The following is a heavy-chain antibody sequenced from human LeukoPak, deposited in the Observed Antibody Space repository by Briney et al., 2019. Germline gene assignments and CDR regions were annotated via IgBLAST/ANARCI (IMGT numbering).Heavy chain of an antibody. Sequence: PSETLSLTCTVSGXSISSYYWSWIRQPAGKGLEWIGRIYTSGSTNYNPSLKSRVTMSVDTSKNQFSLKLSSVTAADTAVYYCARDGYSYGYGLFDYWGQGTLVTVSS. CDR3: ARDGYSYGYGLFDY. J-gene: IGHJ4*02. CDR2: IYTSGST. D-gene: IGHD5-18*01. CDR1: GXSISSYY. V-gene: IGHV4-4*07.